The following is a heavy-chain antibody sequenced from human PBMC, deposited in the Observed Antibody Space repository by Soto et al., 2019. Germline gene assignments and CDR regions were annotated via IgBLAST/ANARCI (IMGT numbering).Heavy chain of an antibody. CDR1: GGTFSSYA. CDR2: IIPIFGAA. J-gene: IGHJ6*02. V-gene: IGHV1-69*13. CDR3: ARVLVTTLGYYYGMDV. Sequence: ASVKVSCKASGGTFSSYAISWVRQAPGQGLEWMGGIIPIFGAANYAQKFQGRVTIAADESTSTAYMELSSLRSEDTAVYYCARVLVTTLGYYYGMDVWGQGTTVTVSS. D-gene: IGHD4-4*01.